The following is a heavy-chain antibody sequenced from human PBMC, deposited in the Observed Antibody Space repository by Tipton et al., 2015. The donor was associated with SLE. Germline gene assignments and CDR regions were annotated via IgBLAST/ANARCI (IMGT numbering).Heavy chain of an antibody. D-gene: IGHD4-17*01. V-gene: IGHV4-59*01. CDR1: GGSISSYY. Sequence: TLSLTCTVSGGSISSYYWSWIRQPPGKELEWIGYIYYSGSTNYNPSLKSRVTISVDTSKNQFSLKLSSVTAADTAVYYCAREGYGAYWGQGTLVTVSS. CDR2: IYYSGST. J-gene: IGHJ4*02. CDR3: AREGYGAY.